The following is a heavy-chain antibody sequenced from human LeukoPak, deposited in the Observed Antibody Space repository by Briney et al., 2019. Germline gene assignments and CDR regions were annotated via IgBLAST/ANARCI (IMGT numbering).Heavy chain of an antibody. CDR1: AFTFSSYT. D-gene: IGHD1-26*01. J-gene: IGHJ4*02. Sequence: GGSLRLSCEASAFTFSSYTMNWVRQAPGKGLEWVSSISDNGYTTYYADSVKGRFTISRDNFKNTLYLHMNGLRVDDSAVYYCAKDRLMGATKFFDYWGQGTLVTVSS. V-gene: IGHV3-23*01. CDR3: AKDRLMGATKFFDY. CDR2: ISDNGYTT.